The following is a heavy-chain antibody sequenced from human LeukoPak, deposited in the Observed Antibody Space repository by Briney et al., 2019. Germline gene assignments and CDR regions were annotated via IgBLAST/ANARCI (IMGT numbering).Heavy chain of an antibody. CDR2: IYTSGST. Sequence: SQTLSLTCTVSGDSITSGNSYWSWIRQPAGKGLEWIGRIYTSGSTNYNPSLKSRVTISVDTSKNQFSLKLSSESAADTAVYYCARDGGNYYDSRGLDYWGQGSLVTVSS. V-gene: IGHV4-61*02. CDR1: GDSITSGNSY. D-gene: IGHD3-22*01. CDR3: ARDGGNYYDSRGLDY. J-gene: IGHJ4*02.